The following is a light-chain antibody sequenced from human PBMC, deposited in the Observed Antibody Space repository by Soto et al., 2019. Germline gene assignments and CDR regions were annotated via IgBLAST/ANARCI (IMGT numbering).Light chain of an antibody. CDR3: QQYYNTLYT. Sequence: DIVMTQSPDSLAVSLGERATINCKSSQSVLYSSNNKNYLAWYQQKPGQPPKLLISWASTRESGVPDRFSGSGSETDFTLTITSLRAEDVAVYYCQQYYNTLYTFGQGTRLEIK. CDR1: QSVLYSSNNKNY. J-gene: IGKJ5*01. CDR2: WAS. V-gene: IGKV4-1*01.